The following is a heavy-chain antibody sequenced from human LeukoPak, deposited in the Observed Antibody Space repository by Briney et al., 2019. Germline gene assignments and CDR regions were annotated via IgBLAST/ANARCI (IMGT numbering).Heavy chain of an antibody. CDR2: INHNGNVN. J-gene: IGHJ6*02. CDR3: ARGGGLDV. D-gene: IGHD3-16*01. CDR1: GFTFSSYW. V-gene: IGHV3-7*03. Sequence: GGSLRLSCAASGFTFSSYWMNWARQAPGKGLEWVASINHNGNVNYYVDSVKGRFTISRDNAKNSQYLQMSNLRAEDTAVYFRARGGGLDVWGQGATVTVSS.